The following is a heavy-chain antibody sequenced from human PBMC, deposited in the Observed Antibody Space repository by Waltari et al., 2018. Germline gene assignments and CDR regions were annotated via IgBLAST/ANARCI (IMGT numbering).Heavy chain of an antibody. CDR1: GGSFSGYY. Sequence: QVQLQQWGAGLLKPSETLSLTCAVYGGSFSGYYWIWIRQPPGKGLEWIGEINHSGSTNYNPSLKSRVTISVDTSKNQFSLKLSSVTAADKAVYYCAREGMGATTSAGAFDIWGQGTMVTVSS. CDR2: INHSGST. D-gene: IGHD1-26*01. J-gene: IGHJ3*02. V-gene: IGHV4-34*01. CDR3: AREGMGATTSAGAFDI.